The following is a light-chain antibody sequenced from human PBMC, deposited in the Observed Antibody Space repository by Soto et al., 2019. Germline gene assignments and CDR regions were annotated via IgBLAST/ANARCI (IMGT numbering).Light chain of an antibody. CDR1: QSISSW. J-gene: IGKJ4*01. V-gene: IGKV1-5*03. CDR2: KAS. CDR3: QQYKSYSLT. Sequence: DIQITNSHPTLPATIKNRVTITCRASQSISSWLAWYQQKPGKAPKFLIYKASNLEVGVPSRFSGSGSGTEFTLTISSLQPDDFATSYCQQYKSYSLTFGGGTKVDIK.